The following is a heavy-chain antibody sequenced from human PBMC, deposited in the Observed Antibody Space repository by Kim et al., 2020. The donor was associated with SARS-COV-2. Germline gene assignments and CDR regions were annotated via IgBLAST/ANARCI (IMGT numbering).Heavy chain of an antibody. V-gene: IGHV4-4*07. Sequence: NYTPSPKSRVTMSVDTSKNQFSLKLSSVTAADTAVYYCARVEGYLAPVDVWGQGTTVTVSS. D-gene: IGHD5-18*01. CDR3: ARVEGYLAPVDV. J-gene: IGHJ6*02.